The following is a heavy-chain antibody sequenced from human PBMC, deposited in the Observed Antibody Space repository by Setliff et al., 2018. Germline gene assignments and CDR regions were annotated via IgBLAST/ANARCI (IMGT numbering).Heavy chain of an antibody. CDR2: IYNSDST. CDR3: AKGRGTIRSHLDY. Sequence: LRLSCAASGFIVSDKHMTWLRQAPGRGLEWVSVIYNSDSTYYADSVKGRFTISRDDSKNMVNLQMNSLRAEDTAVYYCAKGRGTIRSHLDYWGQGTQVTVSS. J-gene: IGHJ4*02. CDR1: GFIVSDKH. V-gene: IGHV3-53*01. D-gene: IGHD1-26*01.